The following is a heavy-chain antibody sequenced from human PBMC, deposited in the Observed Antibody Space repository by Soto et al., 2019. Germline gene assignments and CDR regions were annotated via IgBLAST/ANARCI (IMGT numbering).Heavy chain of an antibody. CDR1: GFTVSSNY. D-gene: IGHD2-2*01. CDR3: ARDGCSSTSCYYLYMDV. J-gene: IGHJ6*03. CDR2: IWYDGSNK. Sequence: GGSLRLSCAASGFTVSSNYMSWVRQAPGKGLEWVAVIWYDGSNKYYADSVKGRFTISRDNSKNTLYLQMNSLRAEDTAVFYCARDGCSSTSCYYLYMDVWGKGTTVTVSS. V-gene: IGHV3-33*08.